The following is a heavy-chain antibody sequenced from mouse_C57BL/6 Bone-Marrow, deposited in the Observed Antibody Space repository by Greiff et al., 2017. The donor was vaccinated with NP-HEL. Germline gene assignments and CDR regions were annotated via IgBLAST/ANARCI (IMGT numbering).Heavy chain of an antibody. CDR3: ANGGIYDGYYVRFAY. CDR2: INPNNGGT. Sequence: EVQLQQSGPELVKPGASVKIPCKASGYTFTDYNMDWVKQSHGKSLEWIGDINPNNGGTIYNQKFKGKATLTVDKSSSTAYMELRSLTSEDTAVYYCANGGIYDGYYVRFAYWGQGTLVTVSA. CDR1: GYTFTDYN. J-gene: IGHJ3*01. D-gene: IGHD2-3*01. V-gene: IGHV1-18*01.